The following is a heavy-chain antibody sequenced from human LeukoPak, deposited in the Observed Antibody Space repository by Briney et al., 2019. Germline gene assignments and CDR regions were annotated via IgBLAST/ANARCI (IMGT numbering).Heavy chain of an antibody. Sequence: ASVKVSCKASGGTFSSYAISWVRQAPGQGLEWMGRIIPILGIANYAQKFQGRVTITADKPTSTAYMELSSLRSEDTAVYYCAISGITMIVARFDPWGQGTLVTVSS. D-gene: IGHD3-22*01. V-gene: IGHV1-69*04. CDR3: AISGITMIVARFDP. J-gene: IGHJ5*02. CDR2: IIPILGIA. CDR1: GGTFSSYA.